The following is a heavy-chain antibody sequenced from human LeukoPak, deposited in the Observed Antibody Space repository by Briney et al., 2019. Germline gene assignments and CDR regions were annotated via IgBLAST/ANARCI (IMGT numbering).Heavy chain of an antibody. CDR1: GGSISSYY. Sequence: PSETLSLTCTVSGGSISSYYWSWIRQPPGKGLEWIGLTYYTGSTNYNPSLKSRVTISVDTSKSQFSLRLSSVTAADTAVYYCARGGVYHYDTRGYFIGAFVIWGQGTMVTVSS. D-gene: IGHD3-22*01. CDR3: ARGGVYHYDTRGYFIGAFVI. V-gene: IGHV4-59*01. J-gene: IGHJ3*02. CDR2: TYYTGST.